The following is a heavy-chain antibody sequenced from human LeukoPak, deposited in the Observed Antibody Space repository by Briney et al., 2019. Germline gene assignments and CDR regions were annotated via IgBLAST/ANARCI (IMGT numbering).Heavy chain of an antibody. D-gene: IGHD3-16*01. Sequence: KPSELLSLTCTVSGGSISSTTYYWGWIRRPPGKGLEWIGGIYYSGSTYYNPSLKSRVTVSVDTSKNQFSLILNSVTAADTAVYYCVRGSTLRHYQYWGQGTLVTVSS. CDR3: VRGSTLRHYQY. V-gene: IGHV4-39*01. CDR1: GGSISSTTYY. J-gene: IGHJ4*02. CDR2: IYYSGST.